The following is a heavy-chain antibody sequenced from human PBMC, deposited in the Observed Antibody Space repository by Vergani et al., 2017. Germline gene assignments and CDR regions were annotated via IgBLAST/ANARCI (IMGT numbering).Heavy chain of an antibody. Sequence: EVQLVESGGGLVKPGGSLRLSCAASGFTFDDYAMHWVRQAPGKGLEWVSGISWNSGSIGYADSVKGRFTISRDNAKNSLYLQMNSLRAEDTAMYYCARSQVLRSPGYDAFDIWGQGTMVTVSS. D-gene: IGHD3-3*01. CDR2: ISWNSGSI. J-gene: IGHJ3*02. V-gene: IGHV3-9*01. CDR1: GFTFDDYA. CDR3: ARSQVLRSPGYDAFDI.